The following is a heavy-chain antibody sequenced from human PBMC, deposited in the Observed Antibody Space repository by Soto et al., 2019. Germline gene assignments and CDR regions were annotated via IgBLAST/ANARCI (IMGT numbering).Heavy chain of an antibody. Sequence: EVQLLESGGGLAQPGGSLRLSCTASGFSFSTYAMNWVRQAPGKGLEWVSAISGSGGSTYYADSVKGRSNISRDNSRNTLFLVMNSLTAEGTVVYYCARQFLLYHGGMDVWGQGTTVIVSS. J-gene: IGHJ6*01. CDR3: ARQFLLYHGGMDV. CDR1: GFSFSTYA. CDR2: ISGSGGST. D-gene: IGHD2-2*01. V-gene: IGHV3-23*01.